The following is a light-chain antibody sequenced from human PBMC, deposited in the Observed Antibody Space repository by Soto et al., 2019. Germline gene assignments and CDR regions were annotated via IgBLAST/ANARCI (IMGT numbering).Light chain of an antibody. CDR3: QQYGSS. V-gene: IGKV3-20*01. Sequence: EIVLTQSPGTLSLSLGERATLSCRASQSVSSNYLAWYQQKPGQAPRLLIYGASSRATGIPDRFSGSGSGTDFTLTISRLEPEDFAVYYCQQYGSSFGQGTKVEIK. J-gene: IGKJ1*01. CDR2: GAS. CDR1: QSVSSNY.